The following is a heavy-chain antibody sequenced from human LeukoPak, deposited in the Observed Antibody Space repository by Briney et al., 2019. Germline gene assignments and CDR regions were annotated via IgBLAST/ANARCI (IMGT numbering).Heavy chain of an antibody. D-gene: IGHD2-21*02. CDR3: ARSVVETAPLVY. CDR1: GGSLGSFY. V-gene: IGHV4-59*08. CDR2: IHYSGSP. J-gene: IGHJ4*02. Sequence: SETLSLTCTVSGGSLGSFYWSWIRQPPGQGQGWIGYIHYSGSPNHNPSLKSRVTISVDTSENQFSLKLGSVTAADTAVYYCARSVVETAPLVYWGQGTLVTVSS.